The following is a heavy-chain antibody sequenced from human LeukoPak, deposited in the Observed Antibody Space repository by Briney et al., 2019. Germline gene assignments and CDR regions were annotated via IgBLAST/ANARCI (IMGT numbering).Heavy chain of an antibody. Sequence: GSLRLSRAASGFTFSSYWMSWVRQAPGKGLEWVANIKQDGSEKYYVDSVKGRFTISRDNAKNSLYLQMNSLRAEDTAVYYCARGGWDMIVLDFDYWGQGTLVTVSS. V-gene: IGHV3-7*03. CDR2: IKQDGSEK. CDR1: GFTFSSYW. J-gene: IGHJ4*02. D-gene: IGHD3-22*01. CDR3: ARGGWDMIVLDFDY.